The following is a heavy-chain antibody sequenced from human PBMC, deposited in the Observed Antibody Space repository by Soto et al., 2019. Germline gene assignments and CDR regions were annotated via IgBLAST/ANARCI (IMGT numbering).Heavy chain of an antibody. CDR2: ISAYNGNT. CDR1: GYTFSSYH. J-gene: IGHJ4*02. Sequence: QIQLVQSGAEVKKTGASVKVSCKASGYTFSSYHITWVRQAPGQWLEWMGCISAYNGNTNYAQNLQGRVTMTTDPSTSTAYMELRSLRSDDTAVYYCARDLPPVDYWGQGPLVTVSS. CDR3: ARDLPPVDY. V-gene: IGHV1-18*01.